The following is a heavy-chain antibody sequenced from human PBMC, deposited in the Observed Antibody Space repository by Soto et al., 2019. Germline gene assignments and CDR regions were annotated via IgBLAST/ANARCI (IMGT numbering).Heavy chain of an antibody. CDR3: ARTGVDFCFDF. CDR2: IYYSGST. J-gene: IGHJ4*02. CDR1: GGSISGHY. Sequence: QVQLQESGPGLVKPSETLSLTCTVSGGSISGHYWSWIRQPPGKGLEWIGYIYYSGSTNYNPSLRSRVTITIDTSKNQFSLKLSSVTAADTAVYSCARTGVDFCFDFWGQGTLVTVSS. V-gene: IGHV4-59*11. D-gene: IGHD3-3*01.